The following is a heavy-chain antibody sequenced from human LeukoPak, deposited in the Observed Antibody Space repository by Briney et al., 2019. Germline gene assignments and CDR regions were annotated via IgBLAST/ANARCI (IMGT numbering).Heavy chain of an antibody. CDR3: AKGGVSDSGSWYGDYFDY. Sequence: PGGSLRLSCAASGFTFSSHGMHWVRQAPGKGLEWVAVVSSDRSKKEYADSVRGRFTISRDNAKNTLFLQMNSLRADDTAVYYCAKGGVSDSGSWYGDYFDYWGQGTLVTVSS. D-gene: IGHD6-13*01. J-gene: IGHJ4*02. CDR1: GFTFSSHG. CDR2: VSSDRSKK. V-gene: IGHV3-30*18.